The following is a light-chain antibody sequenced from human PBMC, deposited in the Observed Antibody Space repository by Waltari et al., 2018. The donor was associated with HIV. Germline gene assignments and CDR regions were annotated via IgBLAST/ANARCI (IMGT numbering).Light chain of an antibody. Sequence: QSALTQPASVSGSRGQSITISCTGISSDVGSHNLVSWYQKHPGKAPKVMIFEGSKRPSGVSNRFSGSKSGNTASLTISVLQAEDEADYYCCSYAGSSSLVVFGGGTKLTVL. V-gene: IGLV2-23*01. CDR3: CSYAGSSSLVV. CDR1: SSDVGSHNL. CDR2: EGS. J-gene: IGLJ2*01.